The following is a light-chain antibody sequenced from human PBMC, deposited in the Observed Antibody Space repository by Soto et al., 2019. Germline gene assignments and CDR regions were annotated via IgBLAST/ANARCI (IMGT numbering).Light chain of an antibody. CDR3: CACALSGSV. J-gene: IGLJ1*01. V-gene: IGLV2-11*01. CDR1: SCDVGGYNY. CDR2: DVS. Sequence: QSALTQPRSVSGSPGQSVTISCTGTSCDVGGYNYVSWYQQHPGTAPKLMIYDVSKRPSGVPDRFSGSKSGNTASLTISGLQDEADSDYYCCACALSGSVFGTGTKVTVL.